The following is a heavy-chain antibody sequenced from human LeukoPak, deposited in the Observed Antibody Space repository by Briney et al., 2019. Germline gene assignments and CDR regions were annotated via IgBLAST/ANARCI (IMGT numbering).Heavy chain of an antibody. CDR1: GVPLRSGVYY. J-gene: IGHJ4*02. CDR3: ARVRDYYDSSGYKERLGDY. D-gene: IGHD3-22*01. V-gene: IGHV4-30-4*08. Sequence: PSQTLSLPCTVSGVPLRSGVYYWRWLRQPPGGALVCFGYICYRWSTYCNQSLKSRVTISVDTSKSQFSLTLSSVTAAYTAVYYCARVRDYYDSSGYKERLGDYWGQGTLVTVSS. CDR2: ICYRWST.